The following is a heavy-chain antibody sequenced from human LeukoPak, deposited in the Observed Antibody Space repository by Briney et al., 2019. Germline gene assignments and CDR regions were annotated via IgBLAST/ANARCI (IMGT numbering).Heavy chain of an antibody. CDR1: GFTFSSYA. D-gene: IGHD2-15*01. V-gene: IGHV3-23*01. Sequence: GSLRLSCAASGFTFSSYAMSWVRQAPGKGLEWVSAISGSGGSTYYADSVKGRFTISRDNSKNTLYLQMNSLRAEDTAVYYCAKVADYSLYYYYGMDVWGQGTTVTVSS. CDR2: ISGSGGST. CDR3: AKVADYSLYYYYGMDV. J-gene: IGHJ6*02.